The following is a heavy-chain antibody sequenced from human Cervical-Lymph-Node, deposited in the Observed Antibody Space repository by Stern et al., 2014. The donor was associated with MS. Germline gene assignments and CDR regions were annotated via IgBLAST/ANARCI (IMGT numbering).Heavy chain of an antibody. J-gene: IGHJ4*02. CDR2: ISYDGSNK. Sequence: VQLVESGGGVVQPGRSLRLSCAASGFTFSSSGMHWVRQAPGKGLEWVAVISYDGSNKYYADSVKGRFTISRDNSKNTLYLQMNSLRAEDTAVYYCAKESGYQLLLRFAYWGQGTLVTVSS. V-gene: IGHV3-30*18. CDR3: AKESGYQLLLRFAY. CDR1: GFTFSSSG. D-gene: IGHD2-2*01.